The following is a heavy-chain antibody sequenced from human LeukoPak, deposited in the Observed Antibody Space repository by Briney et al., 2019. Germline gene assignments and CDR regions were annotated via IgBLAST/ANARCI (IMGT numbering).Heavy chain of an antibody. V-gene: IGHV3-74*01. D-gene: IGHD3-16*01. CDR2: INTDGSST. Sequence: GGSLRLSCAASGFTFSDYHMSWIRQAPGKGLVWVSHINTDGSSTTYADSVKGRFTISRDNAKNTLYLQMNSLRAEDTAVYYCARWGRYGAGDYWGQGTLVTVSS. CDR3: ARWGRYGAGDY. CDR1: GFTFSDYH. J-gene: IGHJ4*02.